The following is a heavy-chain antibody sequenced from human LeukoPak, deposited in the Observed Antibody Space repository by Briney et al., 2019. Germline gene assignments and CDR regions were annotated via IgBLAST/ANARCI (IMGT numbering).Heavy chain of an antibody. CDR3: ARVDRYHFYLDV. CDR2: IMPLFNTP. V-gene: IGHV1-69*05. CDR1: GGTFSSYT. Sequence: ASVKVSCKASGGTFSSYTITWVRQAPGQGLERMGGIMPLFNTPNYAQQFQGRVTITTDESTSTAYMELSSLRFEDTAMYYCARVDRYHFYLDVWGKGTTVTVSS. J-gene: IGHJ6*03.